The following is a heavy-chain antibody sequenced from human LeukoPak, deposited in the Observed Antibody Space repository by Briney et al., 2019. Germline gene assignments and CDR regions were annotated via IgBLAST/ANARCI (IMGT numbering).Heavy chain of an antibody. Sequence: HAGGSLRLSCAASAINVTTNYMTWIRQAPGKGQEWVSLIYGDNAAYYAESVRGRFIISRDSLKNTLFLQMNSLRAEDTAVYYCVSSTGQQFIPYDYWGHGAHVTVSS. CDR1: AINVTTNY. CDR2: IYGDNAA. D-gene: IGHD6-13*01. CDR3: VSSTGQQFIPYDY. J-gene: IGHJ4*01. V-gene: IGHV3-66*02.